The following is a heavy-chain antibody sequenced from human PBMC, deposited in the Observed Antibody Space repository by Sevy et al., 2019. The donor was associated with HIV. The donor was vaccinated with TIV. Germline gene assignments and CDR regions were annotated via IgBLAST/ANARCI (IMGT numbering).Heavy chain of an antibody. V-gene: IGHV3-30*02. CDR3: AKEPVLVVDYDAIDV. CDR1: GFIFSNYG. CDR2: IRYDGSNK. J-gene: IGHJ6*02. D-gene: IGHD2-8*02. Sequence: GESLKISCVASGFIFSNYGMHWVRQAPGKGLQWVAFIRYDGSNKNNADSVKGRFTISRDNSKNTLYLQMNSLRPEDTAVYYRAKEPVLVVDYDAIDVWGQGTTVTVSS.